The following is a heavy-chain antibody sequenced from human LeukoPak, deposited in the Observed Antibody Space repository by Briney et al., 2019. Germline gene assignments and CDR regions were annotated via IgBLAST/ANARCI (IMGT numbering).Heavy chain of an antibody. Sequence: GGSLRLSCAASGFTFSSYGMHWVRQGPGRGLVWVSRINSDGSTTNYADSVKGRFTISRDNAKNTLYLQMNSLRAEDTAVYYCVRVDGGYWGQGTLVTVSS. CDR1: GFTFSSYG. V-gene: IGHV3-74*01. D-gene: IGHD3-16*01. J-gene: IGHJ4*02. CDR2: INSDGSTT. CDR3: VRVDGGY.